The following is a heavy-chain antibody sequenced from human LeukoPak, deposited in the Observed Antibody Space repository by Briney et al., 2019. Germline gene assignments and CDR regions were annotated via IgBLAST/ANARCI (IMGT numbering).Heavy chain of an antibody. CDR1: GGSISSGGYY. D-gene: IGHD3-22*01. Sequence: SGTLSLTCTVSGGSISSGGYYWRWVRQHPGKGLEGIVYIYYSGSTYYNPSLKSRVTISVDTSKNQFSLKLSSVPAADTAVYYCARGVTYYDSSGLPGYFDYWGQGTLVTVSS. J-gene: IGHJ4*02. V-gene: IGHV4-31*03. CDR3: ARGVTYYDSSGLPGYFDY. CDR2: IYYSGST.